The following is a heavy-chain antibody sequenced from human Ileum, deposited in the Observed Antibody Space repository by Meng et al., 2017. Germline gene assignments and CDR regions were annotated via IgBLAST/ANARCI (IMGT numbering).Heavy chain of an antibody. J-gene: IGHJ4*02. CDR1: GYTFLVYY. V-gene: IGHV1-2*06. CDR2: LNPINGET. Sequence: ASVKVSCKASGYTFLVYYLHWVRQAPGQGLEWVGRLNPINGETKYAEKFQGRITITRDTSISTGYMELSSLTYDDTAVYYCARDVEGSAVQDTVLWGQGTQVTVSS. D-gene: IGHD2-8*01. CDR3: ARDVEGSAVQDTVL.